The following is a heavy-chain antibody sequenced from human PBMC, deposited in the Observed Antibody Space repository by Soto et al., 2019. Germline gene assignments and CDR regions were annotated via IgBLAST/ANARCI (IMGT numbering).Heavy chain of an antibody. Sequence: GGSLRLSCAASGFTFSNYAMSWVRQAPGKGLEWVSLVSATAGTTYYTDTVKGRFTISRDNSRNTVYLQKNSLRADDTAVYYCAKDRLAGGFDYWGQGTLVTVSS. J-gene: IGHJ4*02. CDR3: AKDRLAGGFDY. CDR2: VSATAGTT. CDR1: GFTFSNYA. V-gene: IGHV3-23*01. D-gene: IGHD3-16*01.